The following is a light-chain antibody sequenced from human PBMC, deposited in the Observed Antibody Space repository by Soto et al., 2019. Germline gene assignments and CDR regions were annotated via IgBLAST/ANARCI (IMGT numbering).Light chain of an antibody. V-gene: IGKV3-20*01. CDR2: AES. J-gene: IGKJ2*01. CDR1: LSVSSTF. CDR3: QRYVTCYPVT. Sequence: EIVLTQSPGTLSLSPGERATLSCSASLSVSSTFLAWYPQKPGQAPRLLIYAESSSATAVPDRFSGSGSGTDCPLTISRLESEDVAVYYCQRYVTCYPVTFNQRTKLEIK.